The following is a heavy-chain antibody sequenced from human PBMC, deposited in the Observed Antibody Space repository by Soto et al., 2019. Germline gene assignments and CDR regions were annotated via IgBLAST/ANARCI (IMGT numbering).Heavy chain of an antibody. CDR2: IYYSGST. CDR1: GGSISSGDYY. V-gene: IGHV4-30-4*01. J-gene: IGHJ5*02. Sequence: QVQLQESGPGLVKPSQTLSLTCTVSGGSISSGDYYWSWIRQPPGKGLERIGYIYYSGSTYYNPSLKSRVTISVDTSKNQFSLKLSSVTAADTAVYYCARVAVRYSYGPGNWFDPWGQGTLVTVSS. D-gene: IGHD5-18*01. CDR3: ARVAVRYSYGPGNWFDP.